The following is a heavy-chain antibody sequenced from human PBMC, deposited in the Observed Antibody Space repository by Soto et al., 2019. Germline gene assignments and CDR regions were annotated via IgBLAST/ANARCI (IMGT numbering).Heavy chain of an antibody. D-gene: IGHD6-6*01. V-gene: IGHV3-15*01. J-gene: IGHJ4*02. CDR1: GFTFSNAW. CDR2: IKSKTDGGTT. Sequence: GGSLRLSCAASGFTFSNAWMSWVRQAPGKGLEWVGRIKSKTDGGTTDYAAPVKGRFTISRDDSKNTLYLQMNSLKTEDTAVYYCTTGGEARRHERDYWGQGTLVTVSS. CDR3: TTGGEARRHERDY.